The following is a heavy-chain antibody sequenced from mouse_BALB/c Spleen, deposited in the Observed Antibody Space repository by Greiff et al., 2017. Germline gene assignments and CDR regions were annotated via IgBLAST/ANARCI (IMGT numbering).Heavy chain of an antibody. CDR1: GFTFSNYW. V-gene: IGHV6-6*02. J-gene: IGHJ4*01. CDR3: ARAGDYAMDY. Sequence: EVQLVESGGGLVQPGGSMKLSCVASGFTFSNYWMNWVRQPPEKGLEWVAEIRLKSNNYATHYAESVKGRFTISRDYSKSSVYLQMNNLRAEDTGIYYCARAGDYAMDYWGQGTSVTVSS. CDR2: IRLKSNNYAT.